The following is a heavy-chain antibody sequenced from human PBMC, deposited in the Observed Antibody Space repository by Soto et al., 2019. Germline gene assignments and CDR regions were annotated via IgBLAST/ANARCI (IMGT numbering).Heavy chain of an antibody. Sequence: QVQLVESGGGVVQPGRSLRLSCAASGFTFSSYAMHWVRQAPGKGLEWVAVISYDGSNKYYADSVKGRFTISRDNSKNTLYLQMNSLRAEDTAVYYCARDRVTGTTLDAFDIWGQGTMVTVSS. CDR1: GFTFSSYA. CDR3: ARDRVTGTTLDAFDI. D-gene: IGHD1-7*01. CDR2: ISYDGSNK. J-gene: IGHJ3*02. V-gene: IGHV3-30-3*01.